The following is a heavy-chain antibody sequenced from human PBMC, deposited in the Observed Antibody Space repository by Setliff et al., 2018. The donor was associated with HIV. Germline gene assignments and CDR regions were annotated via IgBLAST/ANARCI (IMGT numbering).Heavy chain of an antibody. CDR1: GFTFGDYV. CDR3: TRCFGSYLPIMDY. J-gene: IGHJ4*02. D-gene: IGHD1-26*01. Sequence: PGGSPRLSCTASGFTFGDYVMSWVRQAPGKGLEWVGFIRSKAYGGTTEYAASVKGRFTVSRDDSKSIAYLQMNSLKTEDTAMYYCTRCFGSYLPIMDYWGQGTPVTVSS. CDR2: IRSKAYGGTT. V-gene: IGHV3-49*04.